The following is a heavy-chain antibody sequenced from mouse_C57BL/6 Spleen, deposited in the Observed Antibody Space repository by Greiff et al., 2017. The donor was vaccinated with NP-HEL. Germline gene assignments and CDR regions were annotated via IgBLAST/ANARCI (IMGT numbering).Heavy chain of an antibody. CDR1: GYAFSSSW. CDR2: IYPGDGDT. CDR3: ARLDGSSYRYFDV. D-gene: IGHD1-1*01. V-gene: IGHV1-82*01. J-gene: IGHJ1*03. Sequence: VQLQQSGPELVKPGASVKISCKASGYAFSSSWMNWVKQRPGKGLEWIGRIYPGDGDTNYNGKFKGKATLTADKSSSTAYMQLSSLTSEDSAVYFCARLDGSSYRYFDVWGTGTTVTVSS.